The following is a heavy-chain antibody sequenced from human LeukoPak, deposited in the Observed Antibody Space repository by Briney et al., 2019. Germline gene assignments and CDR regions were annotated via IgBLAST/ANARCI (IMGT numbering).Heavy chain of an antibody. Sequence: SETLSLTCTVSGGSISSYYWSWIRQPPGKGLEWIGYIYYSGSTNYNPSLKSRVTISVDTSKNQFSLKVGSVTAADTAVYYCARHLALGPYDYWGQGTLVTVSS. J-gene: IGHJ4*02. V-gene: IGHV4-59*08. CDR3: ARHLALGPYDY. CDR2: IYYSGST. CDR1: GGSISSYY.